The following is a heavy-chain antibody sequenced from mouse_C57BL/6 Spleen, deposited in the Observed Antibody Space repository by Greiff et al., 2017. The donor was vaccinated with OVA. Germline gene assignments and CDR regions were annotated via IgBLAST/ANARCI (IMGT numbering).Heavy chain of an antibody. D-gene: IGHD2-4*01. CDR2: ISSGGDYI. CDR3: AREEGYYEYYLAWFAY. CDR1: GFTFSSYA. V-gene: IGHV5S21*01. J-gene: IGHJ3*01. Sequence: EVMLVESGEGLVKPGGSLKLSCAASGFTFSSYAMSWVRQTPEKRLEWVAYISSGGDYIYYADTVKGRVTISRDNARNTLYLQMIRLKSEDTAMYYCAREEGYYEYYLAWFAYWGKGTLVTVSA.